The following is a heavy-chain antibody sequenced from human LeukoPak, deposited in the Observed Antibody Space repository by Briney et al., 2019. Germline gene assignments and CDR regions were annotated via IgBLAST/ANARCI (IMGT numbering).Heavy chain of an antibody. D-gene: IGHD2-15*01. J-gene: IGHJ4*02. Sequence: GWSLRLSCEASGFTFSTYSMNWVRQAPGRGLEWVSSISSSSTYIYYADSLKGRFTTSRDNAKNSLYLRMNSLRAEDTAVYYCAREYCSGGSCYSFDYWGQGTLVTVST. V-gene: IGHV3-21*01. CDR2: ISSSSTYI. CDR1: GFTFSTYS. CDR3: AREYCSGGSCYSFDY.